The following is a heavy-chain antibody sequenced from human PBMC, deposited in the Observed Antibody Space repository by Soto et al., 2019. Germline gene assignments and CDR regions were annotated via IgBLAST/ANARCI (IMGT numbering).Heavy chain of an antibody. V-gene: IGHV3-23*01. CDR3: AKPSNSGSYLLGFDY. D-gene: IGHD1-26*01. CDR2: ISGSGDST. CDR1: GFTFISYA. J-gene: IGHJ4*02. Sequence: QPGGSLRLSCAASGFTFISYAMTWVRQAPGKGLEWVSAISGSGDSTYFADSVKGRFTISRASSKNTLYLQMNSVRAEDTAVYYCAKPSNSGSYLLGFDYWGQGTLVTVSS.